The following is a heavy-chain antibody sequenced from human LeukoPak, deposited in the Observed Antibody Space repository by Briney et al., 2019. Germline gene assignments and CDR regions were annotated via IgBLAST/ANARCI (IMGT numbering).Heavy chain of an antibody. V-gene: IGHV3-73*01. J-gene: IGHJ4*02. Sequence: GGSLRLSCAASGFTFSGSAMHWVRQASGKGLEWVGRIRSKANSYATAYAASVKGRFTISRDDSKNTAYLQMNSLKTEDTAVYYCTTTYDFWSGYRNDYWGQGTLVTVSS. D-gene: IGHD3-3*01. CDR3: TTTYDFWSGYRNDY. CDR2: IRSKANSYAT. CDR1: GFTFSGSA.